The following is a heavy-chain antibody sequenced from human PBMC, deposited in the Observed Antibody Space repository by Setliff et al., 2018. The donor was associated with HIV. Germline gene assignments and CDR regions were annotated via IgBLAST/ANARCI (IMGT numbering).Heavy chain of an antibody. Sequence: ASVKVSCKASGYTFTNYYIHWLRQAPGQGPEWMGWINPNSGGTNYAQKFQGRVNMTRDTSISTTYMELSRLRSDDTAVYYCARDPGYKSTWYGVFDIWGQGTMVTVS. D-gene: IGHD6-13*01. J-gene: IGHJ3*02. CDR3: ARDPGYKSTWYGVFDI. V-gene: IGHV1-2*02. CDR1: GYTFTNYY. CDR2: INPNSGGT.